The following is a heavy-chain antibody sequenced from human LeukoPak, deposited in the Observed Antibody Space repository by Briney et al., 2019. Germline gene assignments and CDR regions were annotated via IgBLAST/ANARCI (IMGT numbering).Heavy chain of an antibody. V-gene: IGHV3-23*01. Sequence: GGTLRLSCTASGLTFSSYGMCCVCQAPGKGLECLSAIRASAGTTYYADSVKGRLTISRDDSKNTLYLIINSLKTEDTAVYYCTTEVLEGATDGTFDSWGQGTMVTVSS. CDR2: IRASAGTT. J-gene: IGHJ3*02. CDR1: GLTFSSYG. CDR3: TTEVLEGATDGTFDS. D-gene: IGHD1-26*01.